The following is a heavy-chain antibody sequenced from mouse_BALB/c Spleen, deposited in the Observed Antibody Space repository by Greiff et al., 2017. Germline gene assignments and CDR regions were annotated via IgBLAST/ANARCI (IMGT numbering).Heavy chain of an antibody. V-gene: IGHV5-4*02. CDR3: AREDGKGYFDV. J-gene: IGHJ1*01. Sequence: DVKLVESGGGLVKPGGSLKLSCAASGFTFSDYYMYWVRQTPEKRLEWVATISDGGSYTYYPDSVKGRFTISRDNAKNNLYLQMSSLKSEDTAMYYCAREDGKGYFDVWGAGTTVTVSS. D-gene: IGHD2-1*01. CDR1: GFTFSDYY. CDR2: ISDGGSYT.